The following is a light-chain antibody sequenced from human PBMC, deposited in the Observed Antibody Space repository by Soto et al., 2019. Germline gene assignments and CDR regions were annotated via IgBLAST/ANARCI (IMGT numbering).Light chain of an antibody. CDR1: SSDVGGYNY. J-gene: IGLJ2*01. CDR3: SSHTSSSTVV. Sequence: QSVLTQPASVSGSPGQSITISCTGTSSDVGGYNYVSWYQQHPGKAPKLMIYDVSNRPSGVSNRFSGSKSGNTASLTISGLQADDEADYYCSSHTSSSTVVVGGGTQLTVL. CDR2: DVS. V-gene: IGLV2-14*01.